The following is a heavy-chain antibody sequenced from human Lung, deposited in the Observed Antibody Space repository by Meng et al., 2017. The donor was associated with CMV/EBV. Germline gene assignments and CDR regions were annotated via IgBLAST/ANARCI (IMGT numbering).Heavy chain of an antibody. Sequence: SETLSLXCTVSGDSISSHYWSWIRMPPGKGLEWIGYIHYSGSSSYNPSLKSRVTMSLDTSKNEFSLKLRSVTAADTAVYYCARGRTPAYYDSSGYYDDWGQGXLVTVSS. J-gene: IGHJ4*02. CDR2: IHYSGSS. CDR1: GDSISSHY. CDR3: ARGRTPAYYDSSGYYDD. D-gene: IGHD3-22*01. V-gene: IGHV4-59*11.